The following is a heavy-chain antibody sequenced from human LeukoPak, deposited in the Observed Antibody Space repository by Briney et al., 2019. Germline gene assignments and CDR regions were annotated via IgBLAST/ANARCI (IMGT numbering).Heavy chain of an antibody. Sequence: GGSLRLSCAASGFTFSSYAVSWVRQAPGKGLEWVSAISGSGGSTYYADSVKGRFTISRDNSKNTLYLQMNSLRAEDTAVYYCAKGPGYCSGGSCYSDYYYYYMDVWGKGTTVTVSS. V-gene: IGHV3-23*01. D-gene: IGHD2-15*01. CDR2: ISGSGGST. CDR3: AKGPGYCSGGSCYSDYYYYYMDV. CDR1: GFTFSSYA. J-gene: IGHJ6*03.